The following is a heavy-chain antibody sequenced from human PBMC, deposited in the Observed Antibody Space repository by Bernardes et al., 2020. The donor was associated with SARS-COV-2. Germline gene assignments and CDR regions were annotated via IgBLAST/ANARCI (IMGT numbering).Heavy chain of an antibody. Sequence: SETLSLTCTVSGDSITSGGYFWTWIRQQPGKGLEYVGYIYYSGTTHYNPSLKTPVTISIDTSKNQFSLRLTSVTAADTAVYFCARGSGHNDFWTGYKVSYYFDFWGRGTLITVSS. CDR3: ARGSGHNDFWTGYKVSYYFDF. V-gene: IGHV4-31*01. J-gene: IGHJ4*02. CDR1: GDSITSGGYF. D-gene: IGHD3-3*01. CDR2: IYYSGTT.